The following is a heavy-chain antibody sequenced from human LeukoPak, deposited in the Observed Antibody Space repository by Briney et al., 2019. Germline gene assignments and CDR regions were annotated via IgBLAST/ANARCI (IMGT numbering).Heavy chain of an antibody. Sequence: GGSLRLSCAASGFTFSSYAMHWVRQAPGKGLEYVSAISSNGGSTYYANSVKGRFTISRDNSKNTLYLQMGSLRAEDMAVYYCARALTVGASDYWGQGTLVTVSS. D-gene: IGHD1-26*01. CDR2: ISSNGGST. J-gene: IGHJ4*02. V-gene: IGHV3-64*01. CDR1: GFTFSSYA. CDR3: ARALTVGASDY.